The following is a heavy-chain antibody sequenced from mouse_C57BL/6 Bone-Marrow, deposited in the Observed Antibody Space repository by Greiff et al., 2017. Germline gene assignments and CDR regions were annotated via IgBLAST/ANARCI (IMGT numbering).Heavy chain of an antibody. D-gene: IGHD2-2*01. Sequence: VQLKQSGPELVKPGASVKISCKASGYSFTDYNMNWVKQSNGKSLEWIGVINPNYGTTSYNPQFKGKATLTVDQSSSPAYMQLNSLTSEDSAVYYCARYNYGYPYYYAMDYWGQGTSVTVSS. J-gene: IGHJ4*01. V-gene: IGHV1-39*01. CDR3: ARYNYGYPYYYAMDY. CDR1: GYSFTDYN. CDR2: INPNYGTT.